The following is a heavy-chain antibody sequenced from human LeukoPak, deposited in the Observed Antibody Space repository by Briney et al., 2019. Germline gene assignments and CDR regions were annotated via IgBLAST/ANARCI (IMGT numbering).Heavy chain of an antibody. V-gene: IGHV4-59*01. D-gene: IGHD5-24*01. Sequence: SETLSLTCTVSGGSIRSYYWSWIRQPPGKGLEWIGYIYYSGSTNYNPSLKSRVTISVDTSKNQFSLKLSSVTAADTAVYYCARDRDGYNYRGFDYWGQGTLVTVSS. CDR3: ARDRDGYNYRGFDY. J-gene: IGHJ4*02. CDR2: IYYSGST. CDR1: GGSIRSYY.